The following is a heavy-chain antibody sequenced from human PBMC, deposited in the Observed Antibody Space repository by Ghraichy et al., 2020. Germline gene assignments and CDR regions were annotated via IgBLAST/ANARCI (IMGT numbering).Heavy chain of an antibody. V-gene: IGHV1-24*01. CDR3: ATLIANGDYGYYYYGMDV. CDR1: GYTLTELS. Sequence: ASVKVSCKVSGYTLTELSMHWVRQAPGKGLEWMGGFDPEDGETIYAQKFQGRVTMTEDTSTDTAYMELSSLRSEDTAVYYCATLIANGDYGYYYYGMDVWGQGTTVTISS. D-gene: IGHD4-17*01. J-gene: IGHJ6*02. CDR2: FDPEDGET.